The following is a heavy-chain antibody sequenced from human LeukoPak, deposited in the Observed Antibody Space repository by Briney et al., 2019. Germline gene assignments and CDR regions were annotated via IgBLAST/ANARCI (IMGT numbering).Heavy chain of an antibody. CDR3: AKDRHSGSYYRSGAFDI. V-gene: IGHV3-23*01. Sequence: QPGGSLRLSCAASGFTFSSYAMSWVRQAPGKGLEWVSAISGSGGSTYYADSVKGRFTISRDNSKNTLYLQMNSLRAEDTAVYYCAKDRHSGSYYRSGAFDIWGQGTMVTVSS. CDR1: GFTFSSYA. CDR2: ISGSGGST. J-gene: IGHJ3*02. D-gene: IGHD1-26*01.